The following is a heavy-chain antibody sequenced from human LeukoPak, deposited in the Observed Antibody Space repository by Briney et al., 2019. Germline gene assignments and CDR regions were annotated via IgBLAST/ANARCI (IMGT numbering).Heavy chain of an antibody. CDR3: AGRIGVAGRGFDP. V-gene: IGHV3-30*02. J-gene: IGHJ5*02. Sequence: GGSLRLSCAASGFTFSTYGMHWVRQAPGKGLEWMAFIRFDGTTQYYADSVQGRFTISRDNSKNTLYLQMNSLRAEDTAVYYCAGRIGVAGRGFDPWGQGTLVTVSS. CDR1: GFTFSTYG. D-gene: IGHD6-13*01. CDR2: IRFDGTTQ.